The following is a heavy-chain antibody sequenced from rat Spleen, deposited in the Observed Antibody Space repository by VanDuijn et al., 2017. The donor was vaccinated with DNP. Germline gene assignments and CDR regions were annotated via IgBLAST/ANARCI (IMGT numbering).Heavy chain of an antibody. CDR2: ISYDGGST. CDR1: GFTFSNYG. J-gene: IGHJ1*01. CDR3: TTSDWYFDF. V-gene: IGHV5-20*01. Sequence: EVQLVESGGGLVQPGRSMKLSCAASGFTFSNYGMAWVRQAPKKGLEWVAYISYDGGSTYYRDSVKGRFTISRDNAKSTLSLQMDSLRSEDTATYYCTTSDWYFDFWGPGTMVTVSS.